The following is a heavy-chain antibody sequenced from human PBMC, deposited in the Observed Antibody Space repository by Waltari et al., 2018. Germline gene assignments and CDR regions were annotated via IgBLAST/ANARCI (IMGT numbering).Heavy chain of an antibody. Sequence: QVQLQESGPGLVKPSQTLFLTCTVPGGSIRDGGYFWSWIRQLPGKGLEWIGYIYYSGSTYYNPSLKSRVTMSVDKSKNQFSLKLSAVTAPDTAIYYCARDRYYGSGSTWFDPWGQGTLVTVSA. D-gene: IGHD3-10*01. V-gene: IGHV4-31*03. CDR2: IYYSGST. CDR3: ARDRYYGSGSTWFDP. J-gene: IGHJ5*02. CDR1: GGSIRDGGYF.